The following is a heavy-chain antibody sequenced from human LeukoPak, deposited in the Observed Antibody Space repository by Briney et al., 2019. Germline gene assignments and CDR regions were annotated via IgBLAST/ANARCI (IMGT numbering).Heavy chain of an antibody. Sequence: SETLSLTCAVYGGSFSGYYWSWVRQPPGKGLEWIGEINHSGYTNDSPSLKSRVTMSIDTSRKQFSLNLRSVTVADTAVYYCTRMTTGHDYWGQGTLVTVSS. CDR3: TRMTTGHDY. J-gene: IGHJ4*02. CDR1: GGSFSGYY. CDR2: INHSGYT. V-gene: IGHV4-34*01. D-gene: IGHD4-17*01.